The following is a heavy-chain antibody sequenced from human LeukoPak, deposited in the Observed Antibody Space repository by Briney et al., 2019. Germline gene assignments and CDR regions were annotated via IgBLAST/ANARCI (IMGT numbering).Heavy chain of an antibody. CDR2: IYTSGST. D-gene: IGHD2-15*01. Sequence: SETLSLTCTVSGGSISSGSYYWSWIRQPAGKGLEWIGRIYTSGSTNYNPSLKSRVTISVDTSKNQFSLKLSSVTAADTAVYYCARAPPETYCSGGSCYPGYYYMDVWGKGTTVTVSS. CDR1: GGSISSGSYY. CDR3: ARAPPETYCSGGSCYPGYYYMDV. J-gene: IGHJ6*03. V-gene: IGHV4-61*02.